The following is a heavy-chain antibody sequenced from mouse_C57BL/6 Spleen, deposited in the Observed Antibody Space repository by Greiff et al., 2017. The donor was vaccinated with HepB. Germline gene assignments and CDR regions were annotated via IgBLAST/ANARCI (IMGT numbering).Heavy chain of an antibody. J-gene: IGHJ3*01. CDR3: AIPYYYGSSSFAY. V-gene: IGHV7-3*01. CDR2: ISNKANGYTT. D-gene: IGHD1-1*01. CDR1: GFTFTDYY. Sequence: EVHLVESGGGLVQPGGSLSLSCAASGFTFTDYYMSWVRQPPGKALEWLGFISNKANGYTTEYSASVKGRFTISRDNSQSILYLQMNALRAEDSATYYCAIPYYYGSSSFAYWGQGTLVTVSA.